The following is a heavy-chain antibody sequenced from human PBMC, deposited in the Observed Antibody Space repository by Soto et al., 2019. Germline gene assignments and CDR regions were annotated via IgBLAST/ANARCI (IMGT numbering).Heavy chain of an antibody. CDR3: ARVSDY. V-gene: IGHV4-34*01. J-gene: IGHJ4*02. CDR1: GGSFIDYS. CDR2: INHSGSA. Sequence: QVLLQQWGAGRLKPSETLSLTCAVYGGSFIDYSWCWIRQSPGTGLEWIGEINHSGSANYNPSLTSRVTISVDTSKNQFSLKLYSVTAAEAAVYYCARVSDYWSQGTLVTVSS.